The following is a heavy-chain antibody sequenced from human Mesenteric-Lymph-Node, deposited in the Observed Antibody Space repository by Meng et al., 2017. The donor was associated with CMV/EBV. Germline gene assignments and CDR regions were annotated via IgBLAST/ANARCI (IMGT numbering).Heavy chain of an antibody. V-gene: IGHV4-59*01. CDR2: IYYSRST. CDR3: AREVIGDGSLAFDY. J-gene: IGHJ4*02. D-gene: IGHD1-26*01. Sequence: SETLSLTCTVSGGSISTYYWSWIRQPPGKGLEWIGYIYYSRSTNYNPSLESRVTMSVDTSKNQVSLKLNSVSAADTAVYFCAREVIGDGSLAFDYWGQGTLVTVSS. CDR1: GGSISTYY.